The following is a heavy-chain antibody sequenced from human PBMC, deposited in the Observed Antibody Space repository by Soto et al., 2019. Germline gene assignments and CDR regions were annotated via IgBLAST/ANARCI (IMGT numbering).Heavy chain of an antibody. Sequence: GGSLRLSXAASGFTFSDYGMHWVRQAPGKGLEWVAVISYDSTNKYYGDSVKGRFTISRDNSKNTLYLQMNSLRAEDRAVYYCAKDHGFDEFQLLYYSYYGLDVWGQGTTVTVS. CDR1: GFTFSDYG. CDR3: AKDHGFDEFQLLYYSYYGLDV. CDR2: ISYDSTNK. J-gene: IGHJ6*02. D-gene: IGHD2-2*02. V-gene: IGHV3-30*18.